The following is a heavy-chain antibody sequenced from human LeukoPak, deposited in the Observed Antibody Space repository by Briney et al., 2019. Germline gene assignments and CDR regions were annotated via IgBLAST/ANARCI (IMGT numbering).Heavy chain of an antibody. CDR3: ARDFGTTIFGVNWFDP. CDR1: GYTFTSYD. V-gene: IGHV1-8*01. D-gene: IGHD3-3*01. Sequence: GASVKVSCKASGYTFTSYDINWVRQATGQGLERMGWMNPNSGNTGYAQKFQGRVTMTRNTSISTAYMELSSLRSEDTAVYYCARDFGTTIFGVNWFDPWGQGTLVTVSS. CDR2: MNPNSGNT. J-gene: IGHJ5*02.